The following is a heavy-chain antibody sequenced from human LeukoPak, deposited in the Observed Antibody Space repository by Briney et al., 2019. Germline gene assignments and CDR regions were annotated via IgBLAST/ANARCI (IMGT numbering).Heavy chain of an antibody. CDR2: IYHSGST. CDR3: ARHGPLWSGYYLGLDY. V-gene: IGHV4-38-2*01. J-gene: IGHJ4*02. CDR1: GYSISSGYY. Sequence: PSETLSLTCAVSGYSISSGYYWGWIRQPPGKGLEWIGSIYHSGSTYYYPSLKRRVTISVDTSKNQFSLKLSSVTAADTAVYYCARHGPLWSGYYLGLDYWGQGTLVTVSS. D-gene: IGHD3-3*01.